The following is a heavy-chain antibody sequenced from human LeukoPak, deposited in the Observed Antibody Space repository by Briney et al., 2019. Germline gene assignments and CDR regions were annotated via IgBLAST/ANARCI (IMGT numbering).Heavy chain of an antibody. CDR2: LNGDGSTT. D-gene: IGHD6-19*01. Sequence: GGSLRLSCAASGFTLSSYWMHWVRQVPGKGLVWVSRLNGDGSTTNYADSVKGRFTISRDNAKNTLYLQMNSLRAEDTAVYYCARDLGFSSGWYIGYWGQGTLVTVSS. CDR1: GFTLSSYW. CDR3: ARDLGFSSGWYIGY. V-gene: IGHV3-74*01. J-gene: IGHJ4*02.